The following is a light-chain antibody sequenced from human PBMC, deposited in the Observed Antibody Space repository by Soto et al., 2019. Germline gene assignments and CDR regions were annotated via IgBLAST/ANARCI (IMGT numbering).Light chain of an antibody. CDR3: QQTNSLPLT. CDR1: QNIRSC. J-gene: IGKJ4*01. V-gene: IGKV1-12*01. Sequence: DIQMTQSPSSVSASVGDRVTITCRASQNIRSCWPWNQQKPGKAPRLVISDASTRQTGAPSRFSGSGSGTYFTLTITSLQPEDFATYFCQQTNSLPLTFGGGTKVEVK. CDR2: DAS.